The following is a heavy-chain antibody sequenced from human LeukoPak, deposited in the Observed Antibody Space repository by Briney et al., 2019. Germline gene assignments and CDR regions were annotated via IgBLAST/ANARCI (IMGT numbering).Heavy chain of an antibody. V-gene: IGHV3-23*01. CDR2: ISGSGDST. CDR3: AKTDASGRYSRY. Sequence: GGSLRLSCAASGFTFSSYAMRWVRQAPGKGLEWVSSISGSGDSTYYADSVKGRFTTSRDNFKNTLCLQMNSLRAEDTAIYYCAKTDASGRYSRYWGQGTLVTVSS. D-gene: IGHD5-18*01. J-gene: IGHJ4*02. CDR1: GFTFSSYA.